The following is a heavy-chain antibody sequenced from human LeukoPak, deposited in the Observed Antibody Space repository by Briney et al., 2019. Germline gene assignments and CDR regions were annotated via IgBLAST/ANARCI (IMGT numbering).Heavy chain of an antibody. V-gene: IGHV3-30*03. CDR2: ISSDGNNQ. CDR1: GFSFKDTG. Sequence: GGSLRLSCAASGFSFKDTGMHWVRQAPGKGLEWVAVISSDGNNQYYADSVKGRFTISRDNSKNTVYLQMNSLRNEDTAMYYCARGAGSSWYGDYWGQGTLVTVTS. J-gene: IGHJ4*02. CDR3: ARGAGSSWYGDY. D-gene: IGHD6-13*01.